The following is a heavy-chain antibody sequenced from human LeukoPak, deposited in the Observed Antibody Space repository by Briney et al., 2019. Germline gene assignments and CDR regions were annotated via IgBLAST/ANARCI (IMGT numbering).Heavy chain of an antibody. CDR3: ARTGDFWSGYYGGHYYYYMDV. CDR1: GGSISSSSYY. D-gene: IGHD3-3*01. J-gene: IGHJ6*03. V-gene: IGHV4-39*07. Sequence: SETLSLTCTVSGGSISSSSYYWGWIRQPPGKGLEWIGSIYYSGSTNYNPSLKSRVTISVDTSKNQFSLKLSSVTAADTAVYYCARTGDFWSGYYGGHYYYYMDVWGKGTTVTVSS. CDR2: IYYSGST.